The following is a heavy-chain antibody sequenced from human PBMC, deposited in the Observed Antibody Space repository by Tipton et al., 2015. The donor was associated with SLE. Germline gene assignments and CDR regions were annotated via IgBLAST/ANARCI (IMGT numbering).Heavy chain of an antibody. J-gene: IGHJ4*02. CDR1: GGSISSYY. D-gene: IGHD3-16*01. V-gene: IGHV4-59*01. CDR3: ASGRAVAGGDFFDY. Sequence: TLSLTCTVSGGSISSYYWSWIRQPPGKGLEWIGYIYYSGSTNYNPSLKSRVTISVDTSKNQFSLKLSSVTAGDTAVYYCASGRAVAGGDFFDYWGQSTLVSVFS. CDR2: IYYSGST.